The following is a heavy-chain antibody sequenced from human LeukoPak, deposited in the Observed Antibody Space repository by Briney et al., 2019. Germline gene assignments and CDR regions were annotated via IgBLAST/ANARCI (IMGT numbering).Heavy chain of an antibody. CDR1: GFAFSEHG. CDR3: ARAPITSPFYFDY. CDR2: INWSGGST. J-gene: IGHJ4*02. Sequence: GGSLRLSCTASGFAFSEHGMSWVRQVPGKGLEWVSGINWSGGSTGYADPLRGRFTISRDNAKNSLYLQMDSLRAEDTALYYCARAPITSPFYFDYWGQGTLVTVSS. V-gene: IGHV3-20*04. D-gene: IGHD2-2*01.